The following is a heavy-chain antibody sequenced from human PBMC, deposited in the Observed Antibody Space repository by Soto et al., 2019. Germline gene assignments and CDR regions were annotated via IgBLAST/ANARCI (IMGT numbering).Heavy chain of an antibody. CDR2: IYYSGST. CDR3: ARGPWKQLTTHHRAFDI. Sequence: SETLSLTCTVSGGSISSSSYYWGWIRQPPGKGLEWIGSIYYSGSTYYNPSLKSRVTISVDTSKNQFSLKLSSVTAADTAVYYCARGPWKQLTTHHRAFDIWGQGTMVTVSS. J-gene: IGHJ3*02. D-gene: IGHD6-13*01. CDR1: GGSISSSSYY. V-gene: IGHV4-39*07.